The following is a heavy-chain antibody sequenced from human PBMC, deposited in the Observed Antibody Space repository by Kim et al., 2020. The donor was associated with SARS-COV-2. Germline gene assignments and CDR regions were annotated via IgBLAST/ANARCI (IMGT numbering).Heavy chain of an antibody. V-gene: IGHV4-30-2*01. J-gene: IGHJ5*02. Sequence: SETLSLTCAVSGGSISSGGYSWSWIRQPPGKGLEWIGYIYHSGSTYYNPSLKSRVTISVDRSKNQFSLKLSSVTAADTAVYYCARVVPAAISPWFDPWG. CDR3: ARVVPAAISPWFDP. CDR2: IYHSGST. CDR1: GGSISSGGYS. D-gene: IGHD2-2*01.